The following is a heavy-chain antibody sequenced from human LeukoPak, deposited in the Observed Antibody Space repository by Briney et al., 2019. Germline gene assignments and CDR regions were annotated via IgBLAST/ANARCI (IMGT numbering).Heavy chain of an antibody. Sequence: ASVKVPCKTSGYTFTDYYIHWVRQAPGQGLEWMGWINPYSGGTNYAQKFQDSITMTSDTSISTAYMELSRLRSDDTAVYFCARWLRAYDDNLRRAFDIWGQGTMVSVSS. D-gene: IGHD3-9*01. CDR3: ARWLRAYDDNLRRAFDI. CDR1: GYTFTDYY. J-gene: IGHJ3*02. V-gene: IGHV1-2*02. CDR2: INPYSGGT.